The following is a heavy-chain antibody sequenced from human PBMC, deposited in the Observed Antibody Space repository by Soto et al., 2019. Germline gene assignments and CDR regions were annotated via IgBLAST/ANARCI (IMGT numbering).Heavy chain of an antibody. D-gene: IGHD6-13*01. CDR2: ISSSSSYI. CDR3: ARAGYSSNNYYYYGMDV. V-gene: IGHV3-21*01. CDR1: GFTFSSYS. J-gene: IGHJ6*02. Sequence: GGSLRLSCAASGFTFSSYSMNWVRQAPGKGLEWVSSISSSSSYIYYADSVKGRFTISRDNAKNSLYLQMNSLRAEDTAVYYCARAGYSSNNYYYYGMDVWGQGTTVTVSS.